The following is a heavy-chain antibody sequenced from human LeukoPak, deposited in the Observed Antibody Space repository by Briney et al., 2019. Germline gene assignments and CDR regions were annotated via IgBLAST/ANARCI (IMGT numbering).Heavy chain of an antibody. D-gene: IGHD3-10*01. CDR3: AREDSGSYYNYYSFYMDV. V-gene: IGHV4-4*02. CDR2: IYHSGST. Sequence: SETLSLTCAVSGGSISSSNWWSWVRQPPGKGLEWIGEIYHSGSTNYNPSLKSRVTISVDKSKNQFSLKLSSVTAADTAVYYCAREDSGSYYNYYSFYMDVWGKGTTVTISS. J-gene: IGHJ6*03. CDR1: GGSISSSNW.